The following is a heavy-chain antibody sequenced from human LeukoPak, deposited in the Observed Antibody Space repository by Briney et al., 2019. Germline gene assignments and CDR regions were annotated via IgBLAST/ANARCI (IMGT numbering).Heavy chain of an antibody. V-gene: IGHV3-33*01. Sequence: GGSLRLSCAASGFTFSSYGMHWVRQAPGKGLEWVAVIWYDGSNKYYADSVKGRFTISRDNSKNTLYLQMNSLRAEDTAVYYCARDVDTAMVRGAFDIWGQGTMVTVSS. CDR1: GFTFSSYG. J-gene: IGHJ3*02. CDR2: IWYDGSNK. CDR3: ARDVDTAMVRGAFDI. D-gene: IGHD5-18*01.